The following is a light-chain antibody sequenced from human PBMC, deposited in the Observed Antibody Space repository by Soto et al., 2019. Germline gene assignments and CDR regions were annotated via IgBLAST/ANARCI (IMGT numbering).Light chain of an antibody. J-gene: IGLJ1*01. CDR2: HAN. Sequence: QSALTQPASVSGSPGQSITISCTGSSSDVGFYNYVSWYQQHPGKAPKLMIYHANNRPSGISNRFSGSKSGNTASLTISGLQTEDEADYYCSSYTTSSTFVFGTGTKVTVL. CDR1: SSDVGFYNY. V-gene: IGLV2-14*03. CDR3: SSYTTSSTFV.